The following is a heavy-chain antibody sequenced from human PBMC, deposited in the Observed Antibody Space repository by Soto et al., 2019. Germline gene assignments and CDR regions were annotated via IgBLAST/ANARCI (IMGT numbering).Heavy chain of an antibody. V-gene: IGHV3-9*01. CDR2: ISWNSGSI. J-gene: IGHJ6*03. CDR1: GFTFDDYA. D-gene: IGHD6-13*01. CDR3: AKEAGHSSSLYYYYYYMDV. Sequence: EVQLVESGGGLVQPGRSLRLSCAASGFTFDDYAMHWVRQAPGKGLEWVSGISWNSGSIGYADSVKGRFTISRDNAKNSLYLQMNSLRAEDTALYYCAKEAGHSSSLYYYYYYMDVWGKGTTVTVSS.